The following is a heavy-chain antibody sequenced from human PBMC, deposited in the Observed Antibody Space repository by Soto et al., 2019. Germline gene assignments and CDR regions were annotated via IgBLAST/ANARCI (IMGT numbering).Heavy chain of an antibody. CDR3: ARDRCPGIGSGWSQFDY. D-gene: IGHD6-19*01. Sequence: QVQLVESGGGVVQPGRSLRLSCAASGFTFSSYAMHWVRQAPGKGLEWVAVISYDGSNKYYADSVKGRFTISRDNSKNTLYLQMNSLRAEDTAVYYCARDRCPGIGSGWSQFDYWGQGTLVTVSS. CDR2: ISYDGSNK. V-gene: IGHV3-30-3*01. J-gene: IGHJ4*02. CDR1: GFTFSSYA.